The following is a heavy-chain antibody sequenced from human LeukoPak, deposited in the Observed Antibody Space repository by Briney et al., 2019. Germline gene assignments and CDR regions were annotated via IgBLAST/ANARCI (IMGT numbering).Heavy chain of an antibody. CDR3: ARVSMITFGGVIASSVDYYYYYMDV. CDR2: IKQDGSEK. Sequence: GGSLRLSCAASGFTFSSYWMGWVRQAPGKGLEWVANIKQDGSEKYYVDSVKGRFTISRDNAKNSLYLQMNSLRAEDTAVYYCARVSMITFGGVIASSVDYYYYYMDVWGKGNTVTVSS. J-gene: IGHJ6*03. D-gene: IGHD3-16*02. CDR1: GFTFSSYW. V-gene: IGHV3-7*01.